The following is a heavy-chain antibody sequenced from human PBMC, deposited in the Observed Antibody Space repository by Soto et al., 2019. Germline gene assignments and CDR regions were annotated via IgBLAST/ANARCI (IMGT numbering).Heavy chain of an antibody. Sequence: PSETLSLTCTVSGGPLSSGSYYWSWIRQSPGQGLEWIGSIYYSGSTYYNPSLKSRVTISVDTSKNQFSLKLSSVTAADTAVYYCARLPSYDFWSGYYYYYYYGMDVWGQGTTVTVSS. CDR1: GGPLSSGSYY. CDR3: ARLPSYDFWSGYYYYYYYGMDV. J-gene: IGHJ6*02. CDR2: IYYSGST. D-gene: IGHD3-3*01. V-gene: IGHV4-39*01.